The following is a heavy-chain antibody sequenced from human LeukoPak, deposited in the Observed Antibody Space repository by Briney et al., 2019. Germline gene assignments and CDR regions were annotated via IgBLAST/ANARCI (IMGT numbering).Heavy chain of an antibody. J-gene: IGHJ6*02. CDR1: GYTFTAYS. D-gene: IGHD5-24*01. Sequence: ASVKVSCKASGYTFTAYSMHWVRQSPGQGLEWMGCINPNSGPTYAQKFQGRVTMTRDTSISAAYMELTRLTSDDTAVYYCAKNYHIAMEVWGQGTTVTVSS. V-gene: IGHV1-2*02. CDR3: AKNYHIAMEV. CDR2: INPNSGP.